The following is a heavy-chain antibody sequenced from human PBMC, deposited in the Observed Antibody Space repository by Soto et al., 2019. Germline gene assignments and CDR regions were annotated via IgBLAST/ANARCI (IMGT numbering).Heavy chain of an antibody. CDR1: GFTFSSYG. D-gene: IGHD5-18*01. V-gene: IGHV3-33*01. CDR2: IWYDGSNK. J-gene: IGHJ6*02. Sequence: PGGSLRLSCAASGFTFSSYGMHWVRQAPGKGLEWVAVIWYDGSNKYYADSVKGRFTISRDNSKNTLYLQMNSLRAEDTAVYYCARDLGQTWIQLWLRPYYYYGMDVWGQGTTVTVSS. CDR3: ARDLGQTWIQLWLRPYYYYGMDV.